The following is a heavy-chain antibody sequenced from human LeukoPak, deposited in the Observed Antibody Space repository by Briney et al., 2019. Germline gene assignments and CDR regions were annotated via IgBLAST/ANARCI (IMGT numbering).Heavy chain of an antibody. V-gene: IGHV3-23*01. CDR2: ISGSGGST. CDR1: GFTFNSYA. J-gene: IGHJ4*02. D-gene: IGHD4-17*01. CDR3: AKAVRIPDLGDYPPEL. Sequence: PGGPLRLSCAASGFTFNSYAMSWVRQAPGKGLEWVSAISGSGGSTYYADSVKGRFTISRDNSKNTLYLQMNSLRAEDTAVYYCAKAVRIPDLGDYPPELWGQGPLVTVSS.